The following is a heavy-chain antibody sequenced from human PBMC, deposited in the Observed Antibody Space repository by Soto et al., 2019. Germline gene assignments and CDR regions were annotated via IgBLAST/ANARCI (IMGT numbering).Heavy chain of an antibody. J-gene: IGHJ6*02. Sequence: GSVKVSCKASGYTFTSYYIHWVRQAPGEGLEWMGIINPSGGSTSYAQKFQGRVTMTRDTSTSTVYMELSSLRSEDTAVYYCARLAAAGTKTYYYYGMDVWGQGTTVTV. CDR1: GYTFTSYY. CDR3: ARLAAAGTKTYYYYGMDV. V-gene: IGHV1-46*01. CDR2: INPSGGST. D-gene: IGHD6-13*01.